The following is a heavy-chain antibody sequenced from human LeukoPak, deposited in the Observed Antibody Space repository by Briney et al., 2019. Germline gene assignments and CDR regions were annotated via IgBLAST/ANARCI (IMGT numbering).Heavy chain of an antibody. D-gene: IGHD3-10*01. CDR2: IGPRDGDT. CDR3: SRDGWFGDLQYTHRNWFDP. Sequence: ASVKVSCKASGYTFTGYYLHWVRQAPGLGLEWMGWIGPRDGDTNYAQKFQGRVTMTRDTSISTVYMELSGLTSDDTAVYYCSRDGWFGDLQYTHRNWFDPWGQGTLVTVSS. CDR1: GYTFTGYY. J-gene: IGHJ5*02. V-gene: IGHV1-2*02.